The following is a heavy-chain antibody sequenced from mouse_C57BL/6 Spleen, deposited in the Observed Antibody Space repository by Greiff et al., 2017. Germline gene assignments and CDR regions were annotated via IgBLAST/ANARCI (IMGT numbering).Heavy chain of an antibody. CDR1: GFTFSDYG. J-gene: IGHJ4*01. CDR2: ISSGSSTI. V-gene: IGHV5-17*01. Sequence: DVKLVESGGGLVKPGGSLKLSCAASGFTFSDYGMHWVRQAPEKGLEWVAYISSGSSTIYYADTVKGRFTISRDNAKNTLFLQMTSLRSEDTAMYYCARGGYYGSSYDAMDYWGQGTSVTVSS. D-gene: IGHD1-1*01. CDR3: ARGGYYGSSYDAMDY.